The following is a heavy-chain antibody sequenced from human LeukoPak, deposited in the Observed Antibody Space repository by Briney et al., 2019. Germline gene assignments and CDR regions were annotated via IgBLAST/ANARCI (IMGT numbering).Heavy chain of an antibody. CDR1: GYTFTSYY. D-gene: IGHD1-7*01. CDR2: INPSGGSP. CDR3: ARGWIDWNYAGGWFDP. Sequence: ASVKVSCEASGYTFTSYYMHWVRQAPGQGLEWMGIINPSGGSPSYAQKFQGRVTMTRDTSTSTVYMELSSLRSEDTAVYYCARGWIDWNYAGGWFDPWGQGTLVTVSS. J-gene: IGHJ5*02. V-gene: IGHV1-46*01.